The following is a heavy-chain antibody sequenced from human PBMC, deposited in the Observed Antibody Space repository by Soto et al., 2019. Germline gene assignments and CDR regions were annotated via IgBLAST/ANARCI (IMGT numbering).Heavy chain of an antibody. CDR2: ISSSSSAI. D-gene: IGHD3-10*01. J-gene: IGHJ4*02. V-gene: IGHV3-48*01. CDR3: ARDRPLITSYASGTLVY. Sequence: PGGSLRLSCAASGFTFSSYGMNWVRQAPGKGLEWVSYISSSSSAIYYADSVKGRFTISRDNARNSLYLQMNSLRAEDTAVYYCARDRPLITSYASGTLVYWGQGTLVTVSS. CDR1: GFTFSSYG.